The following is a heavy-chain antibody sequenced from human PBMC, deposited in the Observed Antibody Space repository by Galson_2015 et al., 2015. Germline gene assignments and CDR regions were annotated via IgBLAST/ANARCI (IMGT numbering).Heavy chain of an antibody. CDR1: GGSISGGSYY. D-gene: IGHD2-2*01. CDR2: IYTSGST. J-gene: IGHJ4*02. Sequence: TLSLTCTVSGGSISGGSYYWSWIRQPAGKGLEWIGRIYTSGSTNYNPSLKSRVTISVDTSKNQFSLKLSSVTAADTAVYYCARESYCSSTSCFRPPAFDYWGQGTLVTVSS. V-gene: IGHV4-61*02. CDR3: ARESYCSSTSCFRPPAFDY.